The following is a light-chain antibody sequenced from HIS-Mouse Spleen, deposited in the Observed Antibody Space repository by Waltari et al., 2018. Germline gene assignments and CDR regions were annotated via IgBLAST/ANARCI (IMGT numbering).Light chain of an antibody. Sequence: ELTQPPSVSVPLGQMARRKREGEELPKKYAYWYQQKPGQFPVLVIYKDSERPSGIPERFSGSSSGTIVALTISGVQSSPLSLSSSLSAGSRPTWVFGRGTKLTVL. J-gene: IGLJ3*02. CDR2: KDS. CDR1: ELPKKY. V-gene: IGLV3-16*01. CDR3: LSAGSRPTWV.